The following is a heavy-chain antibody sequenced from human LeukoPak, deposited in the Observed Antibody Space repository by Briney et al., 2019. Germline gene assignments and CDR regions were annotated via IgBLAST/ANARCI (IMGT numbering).Heavy chain of an antibody. CDR3: AKQYLPYYYGMDV. CDR2: ISGSGGST. J-gene: IGHJ6*02. V-gene: IGHV3-23*01. D-gene: IGHD2/OR15-2a*01. Sequence: GGSLRLSCAASGFTFSSYAMTWVRQAPGKGLEWVSAISGSGGSTYYADSVKGRFTIPRDNFKDTLYLQMNSLRAEDTAVYYCAKQYLPYYYGMDVWGQGTTVTVSS. CDR1: GFTFSSYA.